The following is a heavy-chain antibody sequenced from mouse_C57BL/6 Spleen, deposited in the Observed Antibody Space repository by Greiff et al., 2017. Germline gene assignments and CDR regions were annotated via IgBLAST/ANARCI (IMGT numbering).Heavy chain of an antibody. CDR1: GYTFTDYE. V-gene: IGHV1-15*01. D-gene: IGHD1-1*01. Sequence: QVQLKQSGAELVRPGASVTLSCKASGYTFTDYEMHWVKQTPVHGLEWIGAIDPETGGTAYNQKFKGKAILTADKSSSTAYMELRSLTSEDSAVYYCTRYATTVVATGDYYAMDYWGQGTSVTVSS. J-gene: IGHJ4*01. CDR2: IDPETGGT. CDR3: TRYATTVVATGDYYAMDY.